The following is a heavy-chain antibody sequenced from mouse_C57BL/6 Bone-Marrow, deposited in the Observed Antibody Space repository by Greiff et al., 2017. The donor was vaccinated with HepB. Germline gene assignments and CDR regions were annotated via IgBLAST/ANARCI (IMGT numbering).Heavy chain of an antibody. V-gene: IGHV1-85*01. D-gene: IGHD2-2*01. CDR3: ARSRLRRGGGAWFAY. CDR2: IYPRDGST. Sequence: VQLQQSGPELVKPGASVKLSCKASGYTFTSYDINWVKQRPGQGLEWIGWIYPRDGSTKYNEKFKGKATLTVDTSSSTAYMELHSLTSEDSAVYFCARSRLRRGGGAWFAYWGQGTLVTVSA. J-gene: IGHJ3*01. CDR1: GYTFTSYD.